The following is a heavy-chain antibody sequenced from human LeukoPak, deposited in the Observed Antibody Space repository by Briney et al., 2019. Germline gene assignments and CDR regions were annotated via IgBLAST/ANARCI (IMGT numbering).Heavy chain of an antibody. Sequence: GGSLRLSCAASGFTFSSYGMHWVRQAPGKGLEWVAFIRYDGSNKYYADSVKGRFTISRDNSKNTLYLQMSSLRAEDTAVYYCAKIPVDTAMANVDYWGQGTLVTVSS. CDR2: IRYDGSNK. V-gene: IGHV3-30*02. J-gene: IGHJ4*02. CDR3: AKIPVDTAMANVDY. CDR1: GFTFSSYG. D-gene: IGHD5-18*01.